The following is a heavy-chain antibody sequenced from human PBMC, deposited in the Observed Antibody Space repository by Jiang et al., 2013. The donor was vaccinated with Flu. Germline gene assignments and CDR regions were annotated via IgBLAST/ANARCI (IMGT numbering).Heavy chain of an antibody. D-gene: IGHD3-3*01. CDR1: GGSISSYY. Sequence: GPGLVKPSETLSLTCTVSGGSISSYYWSWIRQPPGKGLEWIGYIYYSGSTNYNPSLKSRVTISVDTSKNQFSLKLSSVTAADTAVYYCARDSYYDFWSGYYIFGGMDVWGQGTTVTVSS. CDR2: IYYSGST. V-gene: IGHV4-59*13. J-gene: IGHJ6*02. CDR3: ARDSYYDFWSGYYIFGGMDV.